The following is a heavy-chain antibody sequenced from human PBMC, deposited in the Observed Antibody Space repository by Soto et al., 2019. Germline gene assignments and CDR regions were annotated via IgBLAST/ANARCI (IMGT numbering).Heavy chain of an antibody. Sequence: EVQLVESGGGLVQPGGSLRLSCATSGFILSDCAMNWIRQAPGKGLAWVSYISSSSRVMDYADSVKGRFTVSRDNARNSLDLQMNRLRAEDTAVYYCARDLSWGSNWYYYMDVWGKGTTVTVSS. D-gene: IGHD7-27*01. CDR3: ARDLSWGSNWYYYMDV. V-gene: IGHV3-48*01. CDR1: GFILSDCA. CDR2: ISSSSRVM. J-gene: IGHJ6*03.